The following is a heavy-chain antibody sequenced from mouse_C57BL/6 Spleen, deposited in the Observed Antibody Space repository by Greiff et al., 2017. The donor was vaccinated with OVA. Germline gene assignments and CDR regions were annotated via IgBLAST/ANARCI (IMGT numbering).Heavy chain of an antibody. CDR3: TRGYGNYAGGNYFDY. J-gene: IGHJ2*01. CDR2: ISSGGDYI. Sequence: EVKLVESGEGLVKPGGSLKLSCAASGFTFSSYAMSWVRQTPEKRLEWVAYISSGGDYIYYADTVKGRFTISSDNARNTLYLQMSSLKSEDTAMYYCTRGYGNYAGGNYFDYWGQGTTLTVSS. CDR1: GFTFSSYA. V-gene: IGHV5-9-1*02. D-gene: IGHD2-1*01.